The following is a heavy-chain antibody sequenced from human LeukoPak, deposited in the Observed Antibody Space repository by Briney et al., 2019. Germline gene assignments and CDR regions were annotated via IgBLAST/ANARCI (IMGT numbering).Heavy chain of an antibody. V-gene: IGHV1-2*04. CDR3: ARGERDLVSDYYYGMDV. CDR1: GYTFTGYY. CDR2: INPNSGGT. J-gene: IGHJ6*02. Sequence: GASVKVSCKASGYTFTGYYMHWVRQAPGQGLEWMGWINPNSGGTNYAQKFQGWVTMTRDTSISTAYMELSRLRSDDTAVYYYARGERDLVSDYYYGMDVWGQGTTVTVSS. D-gene: IGHD2-2*01.